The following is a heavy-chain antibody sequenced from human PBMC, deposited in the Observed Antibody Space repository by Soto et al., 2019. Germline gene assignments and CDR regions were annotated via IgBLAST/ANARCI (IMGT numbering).Heavy chain of an antibody. CDR1: GYTFTSYA. D-gene: IGHD3-10*01. V-gene: IGHV1-3*01. Sequence: QVQLVQSGAEVKKPGASVKVSCKASGYTFTSYAMHWVRQAPGQRLEWMGWINAGNGNTKYSQKFQGRVTITRDTSASTADMELSSLRSEDTAVYYCARDRGGPSYGMDVWGQGTTVTVSS. CDR3: ARDRGGPSYGMDV. J-gene: IGHJ6*02. CDR2: INAGNGNT.